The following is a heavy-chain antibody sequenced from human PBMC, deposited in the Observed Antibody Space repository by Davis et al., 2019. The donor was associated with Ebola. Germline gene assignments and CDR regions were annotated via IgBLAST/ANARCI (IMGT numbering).Heavy chain of an antibody. Sequence: GGSLRLSCVASGFTFDAFGMNWVRQAPGKGLEWVATIWYDESNSYYANSVKGRFTISRDNSKNTLYLQLDSLRAEDTALYYCAKGHPLYGDWYDPWGQGTLVTVSS. D-gene: IGHD4-17*01. CDR2: IWYDESNS. J-gene: IGHJ5*02. V-gene: IGHV3-33*06. CDR1: GFTFDAFG. CDR3: AKGHPLYGDWYDP.